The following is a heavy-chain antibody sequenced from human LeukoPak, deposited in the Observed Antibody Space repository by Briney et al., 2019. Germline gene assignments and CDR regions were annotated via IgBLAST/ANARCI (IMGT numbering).Heavy chain of an antibody. CDR2: IYYNGDT. J-gene: IGHJ4*02. V-gene: IGHV4-39*07. CDR1: GVSITSTSYY. D-gene: IGHD2-15*01. CDR3: ARVGPKGYCSGGSCYYFDY. Sequence: SETLSLTCSVSGVSITSTSYYWGWIRQPPGKGLEWIGSIYYNGDTSYNPSLNSRVTFSVDTSKNQFSLKLNSVTAADTAVYYCARVGPKGYCSGGSCYYFDYWGQGTLVTVSS.